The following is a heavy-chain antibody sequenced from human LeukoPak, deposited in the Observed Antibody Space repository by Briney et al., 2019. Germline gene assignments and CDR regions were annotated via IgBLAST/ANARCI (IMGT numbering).Heavy chain of an antibody. V-gene: IGHV3-11*04. CDR1: GFTFSDYY. CDR2: ISSSGSTI. CDR3: ARGVLRYFDWLSTDQFDY. J-gene: IGHJ4*02. D-gene: IGHD3-9*01. Sequence: GGSLRLSCAASGFTFSDYYMSWIRQAPGKGLEWVSYISSSGSTIYYADSVKGRFTISRDNAKNSLYLQMNSLRAEDTAVYYCARGVLRYFDWLSTDQFDYWGQGTPVTVSS.